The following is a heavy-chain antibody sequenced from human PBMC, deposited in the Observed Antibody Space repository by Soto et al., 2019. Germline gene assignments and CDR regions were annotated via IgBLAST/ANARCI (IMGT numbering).Heavy chain of an antibody. CDR3: ARGVLVPAAMGY. CDR2: ISYDGSNK. CDR1: GFTFSSYA. V-gene: IGHV3-30-3*01. D-gene: IGHD2-2*01. J-gene: IGHJ4*02. Sequence: GGSLRLSCAASGFTFSSYAMHWVRQAPGKGLEWVAVISYDGSNKYYADSVKGRFTISRDNSKNTLYLQMNSLRAEDTAVYYCARGVLVPAAMGYWGQGTLVTV.